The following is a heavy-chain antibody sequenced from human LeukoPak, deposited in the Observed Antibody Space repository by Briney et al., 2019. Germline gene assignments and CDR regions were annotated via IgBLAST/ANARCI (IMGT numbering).Heavy chain of an antibody. V-gene: IGHV3-7*01. CDR2: INRDGSEK. CDR1: GFIFSTYY. Sequence: GGSLRLSCAASGFIFSTYYMNWIRQAPGKGLEWVANINRDGSEKDYVDSVKGRFDISRKNAKNSLFLQMNNLRAEDTAVYYCVRDFGYCSGGNCYTVLDYWGQGTLVTVSS. CDR3: VRDFGYCSGGNCYTVLDY. D-gene: IGHD2-15*01. J-gene: IGHJ4*02.